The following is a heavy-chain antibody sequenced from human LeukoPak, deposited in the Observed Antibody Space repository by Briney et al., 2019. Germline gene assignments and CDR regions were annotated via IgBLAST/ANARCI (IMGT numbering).Heavy chain of an antibody. CDR2: INPSGGST. J-gene: IGHJ5*02. CDR3: ATSFRAVNWFDP. D-gene: IGHD3-10*01. CDR1: GYTFTRNY. V-gene: IGHV1-46*01. Sequence: GASVKVSCKASGYTFTRNYMNWGRQAPGQGLEWMGIINPSGGSTNYAQKFQGRVTMTRDTSTSTIYMEVSSLRSEDTAVYYCATSFRAVNWFDPWGQGTLVTVSS.